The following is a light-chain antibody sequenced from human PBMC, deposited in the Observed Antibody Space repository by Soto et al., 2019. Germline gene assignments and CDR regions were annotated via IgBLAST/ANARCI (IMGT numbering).Light chain of an antibody. CDR3: HQRQSWPRT. J-gene: IGKJ1*01. CDR2: GAS. CDR1: QSVSSSY. Sequence: EIVLTQSPGTLSLSPGKRATLSCRASQSVSSSYLAWYQQKPGQAPRLLIYGASSRATGIPDRFSGSGSGTDFTLTISDVEPEDFAVYYCHQRQSWPRTFGQGTTVDI. V-gene: IGKV3-20*01.